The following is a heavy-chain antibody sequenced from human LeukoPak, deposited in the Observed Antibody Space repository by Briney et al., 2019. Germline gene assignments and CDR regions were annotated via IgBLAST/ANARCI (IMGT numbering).Heavy chain of an antibody. CDR1: GYTFTRYY. CDR2: INPNGGST. V-gene: IGHV1-46*01. D-gene: IGHD5-18*01. J-gene: IGHJ6*04. Sequence: ASVKISCKASGYTFTRYYIHWVRQAPGQGLEWMGIINPNGGSTSYAQKFQGRVTMTRDTSTSTVYMELSSLRSEDTAVYYCARGIQLWFPDIWGKGTTVTVSS. CDR3: ARGIQLWFPDI.